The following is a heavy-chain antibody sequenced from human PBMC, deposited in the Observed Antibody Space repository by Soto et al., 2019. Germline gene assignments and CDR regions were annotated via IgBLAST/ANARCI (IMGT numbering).Heavy chain of an antibody. CDR2: IRSKANSYAT. Sequence: PGGSLRLSCEASGFTFSGSAMHWVRQASGKGLEWVGRIRSKANSYATAYAASFEGQVTISADKSLNSAYLQWTSLRASDTAMYYCARVRILSGLFRSFDYWGQGTQVTVSS. V-gene: IGHV3-73*01. D-gene: IGHD3-10*01. CDR3: ARVRILSGLFRSFDY. CDR1: GFTFSGSA. J-gene: IGHJ4*02.